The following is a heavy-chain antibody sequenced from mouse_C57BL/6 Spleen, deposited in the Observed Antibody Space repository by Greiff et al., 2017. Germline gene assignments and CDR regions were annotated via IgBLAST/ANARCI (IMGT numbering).Heavy chain of an antibody. CDR3: ARVTTVVTYFDY. V-gene: IGHV1-47*01. Sequence: VQLQQSGAELVKPGASVKMSCKASGYTFTTYPIEWMKQNHGKSLEWIGNFHPYNDDTKYNEKFKGKATLTVNKSSSTAYMELRSLTSEDSAVYYCARVTTVVTYFDYWGQGTTLTVSS. CDR1: GYTFTTYP. J-gene: IGHJ2*01. D-gene: IGHD1-1*01. CDR2: FHPYNDDT.